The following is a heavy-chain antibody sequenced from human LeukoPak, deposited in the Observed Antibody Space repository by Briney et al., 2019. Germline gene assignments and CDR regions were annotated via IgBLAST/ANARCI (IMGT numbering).Heavy chain of an antibody. CDR2: IYSGGST. CDR3: ASLAVAVRGVGY. D-gene: IGHD6-19*01. V-gene: IGHV3-53*01. CDR1: GFTVRSNY. J-gene: IGHJ4*02. Sequence: GGSLRLSCAASGFTVRSNYMSWVRQAPGKGLEWVSVIYSGGSTYYADSVKGRFTISRDNSKNTPYLQMNSLRAEDTAVYYCASLAVAVRGVGYWGQGTLVTVSS.